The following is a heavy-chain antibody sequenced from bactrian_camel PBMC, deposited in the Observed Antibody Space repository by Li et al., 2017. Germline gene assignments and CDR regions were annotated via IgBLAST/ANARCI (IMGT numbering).Heavy chain of an antibody. CDR3: AAGMRWCLKGYYGDHDPSGY. Sequence: VQLVESGGGLVQPGGSLRLSCAASGFTFSSNDMNWVRQAPGKGLEWISLINSGGGTVYADSVKGRFTVSRDNAKNTVYLQMNSLKPEDAAMYYCAAGMRWCLKGYYGDHDPSGYWGQGTQVTVS. J-gene: IGHJ6*01. V-gene: IGHV3S40*01. D-gene: IGHD4*01. CDR1: GFTFSSND. CDR2: INSGGGT.